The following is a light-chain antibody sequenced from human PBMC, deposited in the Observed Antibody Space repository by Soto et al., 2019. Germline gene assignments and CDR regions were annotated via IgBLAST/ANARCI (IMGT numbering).Light chain of an antibody. J-gene: IGKJ5*01. V-gene: IGKV3-11*01. Sequence: EIVLTQSPATLSVSPGERATLSCRASQSVSGDLAWYHHKPGQAPRLLIYDASTRALDTPARFSGSGSGTDFTLTISSLEPEDFAVYYCQQRSNWPSITFGQGTRLEI. CDR3: QQRSNWPSIT. CDR1: QSVSGD. CDR2: DAS.